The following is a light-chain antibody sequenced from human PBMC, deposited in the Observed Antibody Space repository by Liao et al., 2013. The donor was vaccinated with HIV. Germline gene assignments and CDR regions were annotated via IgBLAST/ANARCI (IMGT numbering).Light chain of an antibody. CDR2: EDT. Sequence: SYELTQPPSVSVSPGQTATITCSGDKVGDKYVSWYQQKPGQSPEVVIYEDTKRPSGIPERFSGSNSGNTATLTISGTQAMDEADYYCQAWDSSTVVFGGGTKLTVL. J-gene: IGLJ2*01. CDR3: QAWDSSTVV. CDR1: KVGDKY. V-gene: IGLV3-1*01.